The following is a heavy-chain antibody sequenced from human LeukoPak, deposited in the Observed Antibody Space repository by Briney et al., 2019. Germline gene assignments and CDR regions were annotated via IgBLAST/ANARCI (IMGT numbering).Heavy chain of an antibody. J-gene: IGHJ2*01. CDR3: ARDRKGALLWFGISRWYSDL. CDR1: GFTFSSYS. D-gene: IGHD3-10*01. CDR2: ISSSSSTI. Sequence: PGGSLRLSCAASGFTFSSYSMNWVRQAPGKGLEWVSYISSSSSTIYYADSVKGRFTISRDNAKNSLYLQMNSLRAEDTAVYYCARDRKGALLWFGISRWYSDLWGRGTLVTVSS. V-gene: IGHV3-48*01.